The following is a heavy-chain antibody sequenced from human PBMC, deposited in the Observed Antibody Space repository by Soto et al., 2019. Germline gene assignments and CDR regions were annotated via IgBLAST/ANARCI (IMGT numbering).Heavy chain of an antibody. D-gene: IGHD3-9*01. J-gene: IGHJ4*02. CDR3: AKERGRYFDWLSGFS. CDR2: ISGSGGST. Sequence: EVQLLESGGGLVQPGGSLRLSCAASGFTFSSYAMCWVRQAPGKGLESVSAISGSGGSTYYADSVKGRFTISRDKSKNPLYLQMNSLRAEDTAVYYCAKERGRYFDWLSGFSWGQGTLVTVAS. CDR1: GFTFSSYA. V-gene: IGHV3-23*01.